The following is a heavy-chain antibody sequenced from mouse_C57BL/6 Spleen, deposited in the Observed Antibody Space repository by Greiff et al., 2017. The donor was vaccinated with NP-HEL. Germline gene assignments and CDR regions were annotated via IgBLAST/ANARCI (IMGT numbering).Heavy chain of an antibody. CDR2: IYPSDSYT. Sequence: QVQLQQPGAELVKPGASVKLSCKASGYTFTSYWMQWVKQRPGQGLEWIGEIYPSDSYTNYNQKFKGKATLTVDTSSSTAYMQLSSLTSEDSAVYYCARRGYDYDRGYYFDYWGQGTTLTVSS. CDR1: GYTFTSYW. V-gene: IGHV1-50*01. J-gene: IGHJ2*01. CDR3: ARRGYDYDRGYYFDY. D-gene: IGHD2-4*01.